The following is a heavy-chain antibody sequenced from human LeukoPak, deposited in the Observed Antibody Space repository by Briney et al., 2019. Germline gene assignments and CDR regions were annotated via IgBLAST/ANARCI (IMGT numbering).Heavy chain of an antibody. V-gene: IGHV3-74*01. CDR3: SRGVGATDN. CDR2: ITSDGSST. CDR1: GFTFSSYW. D-gene: IGHD1-26*01. Sequence: PGGSLRLSCTASGFTFSSYWMHWVRQAPGKGLEWVSRITSDGSSTSHADSVEGRFTTSRDNAKNTLYLQMNSLRAEDTAVYYCSRGVGATDNWGQGTLVTVSS. J-gene: IGHJ4*02.